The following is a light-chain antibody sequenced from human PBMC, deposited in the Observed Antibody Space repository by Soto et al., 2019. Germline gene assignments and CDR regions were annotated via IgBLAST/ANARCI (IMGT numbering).Light chain of an antibody. CDR2: KAS. CDR3: QKYGSSLT. CDR1: QSISSW. J-gene: IGKJ4*01. V-gene: IGKV1-5*03. Sequence: DIQMTQSPSTLSASVGDRVTITCRASQSISSWLAWYQQKPGKAPKLLIYKASSLESGVPSRFSGSGSGTQFTLTISRLEPEDSAVYYCQKYGSSLTFRGGTKVDIK.